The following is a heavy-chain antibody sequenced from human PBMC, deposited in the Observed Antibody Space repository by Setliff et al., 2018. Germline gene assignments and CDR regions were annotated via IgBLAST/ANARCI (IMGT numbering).Heavy chain of an antibody. J-gene: IGHJ4*02. CDR2: LFNDGINQ. Sequence: GGSLRLSCAASGLTFSTYRFHWVRQAPGKGLEWVAVLFNDGINQYYAESVKGRFAISRDISTNTLYLQMNSLRAEDSAIYYCASSCSGSSCYAGLDYWGQGTLVTVSS. V-gene: IGHV3-30*09. CDR3: ASSCSGSSCYAGLDY. D-gene: IGHD2-15*01. CDR1: GLTFSTYR.